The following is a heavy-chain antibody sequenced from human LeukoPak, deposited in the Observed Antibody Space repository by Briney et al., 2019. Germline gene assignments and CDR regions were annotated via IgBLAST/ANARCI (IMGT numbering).Heavy chain of an antibody. V-gene: IGHV1-18*01. D-gene: IGHD6-13*01. J-gene: IGHJ4*02. Sequence: ASVKVSCKASGYTFTSYGISRVRQAPRQGLEWMGWISAYNGNTNYAHKLQGRVTMTTDTSTSTTSMEQRSLRNDATTAYYCATAEGSSDYWGQGTLVTVSS. CDR2: ISAYNGNT. CDR1: GYTFTSYG. CDR3: ATAEGSSDY.